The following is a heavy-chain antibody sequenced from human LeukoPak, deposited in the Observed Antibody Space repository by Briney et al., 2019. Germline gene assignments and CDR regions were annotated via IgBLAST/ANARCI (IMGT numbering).Heavy chain of an antibody. CDR3: ARLVASYDILTGYYKRYFDY. D-gene: IGHD3-9*01. CDR1: GGSITSTNYY. Sequence: SETLSLTRTVSGGSITSTNYYWAWIRQPPGKGLEWIGSIHYGGSPYYNPSLKSRVFISVDTSKNHFSMKLISVTAADTAVYFCARLVASYDILTGYYKRYFDYWAQGTLVTVSS. CDR2: IHYGGSP. V-gene: IGHV4-39*01. J-gene: IGHJ4*02.